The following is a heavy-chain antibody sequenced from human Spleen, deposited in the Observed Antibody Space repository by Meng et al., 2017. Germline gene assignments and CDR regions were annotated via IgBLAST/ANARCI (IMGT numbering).Heavy chain of an antibody. CDR3: VYFWSGYFT. CDR1: GDSISSINW. V-gene: IGHV4-4*02. CDR2: IYHTGTT. J-gene: IGHJ5*02. D-gene: IGHD3-3*01. Sequence: QVHLQESGPGLVQPSGTLSLTCAVSGDSISSINWWSWVRQPPGKGLEWIGEIYHTGTTIYNPSLKGRLTISVDTSKNQISLRLTSVIAADTAVYYCVYFWSGYFTSGQGTLVTVSS.